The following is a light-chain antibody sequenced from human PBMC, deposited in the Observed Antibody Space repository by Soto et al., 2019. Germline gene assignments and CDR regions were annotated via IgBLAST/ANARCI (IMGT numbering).Light chain of an antibody. CDR2: DAC. CDR3: HEYDTYPT. V-gene: IGKV1-5*01. J-gene: IGKJ5*01. CDR1: QTISKY. Sequence: DIHITQSPSTLSASVGDRVTITYRASQTISKYLTWYQQKPGKAHNLLIYDACNLKSGVHSKFSGGAGRTYFTISISSLEPDAVATYRCHEYDTYPTLGQGTRVDI.